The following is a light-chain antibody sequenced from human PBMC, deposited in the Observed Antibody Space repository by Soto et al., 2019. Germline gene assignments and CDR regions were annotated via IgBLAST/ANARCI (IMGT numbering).Light chain of an antibody. Sequence: DIRMTQSPSTLSASAGDTVAIPCRASQSSRTWLAWYEQKAGRAPRLLIFDASSLKSGVPSRFSGSGSGTEFTLTISSLQPDDFATYYCQQYDSYSWTFGQGTKVDIK. CDR3: QQYDSYSWT. V-gene: IGKV1-5*01. CDR1: QSSRTW. J-gene: IGKJ1*01. CDR2: DAS.